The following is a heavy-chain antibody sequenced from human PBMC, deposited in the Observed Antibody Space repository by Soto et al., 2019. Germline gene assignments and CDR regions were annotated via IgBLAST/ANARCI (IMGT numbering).Heavy chain of an antibody. CDR1: GGTFSSYA. CDR3: ARGRDGYNLGYFDY. D-gene: IGHD5-12*01. V-gene: IGHV1-69*13. CDR2: IIPIFGTA. Sequence: ASVKVSCKASGGTFSSYAISWVRQAPVQGLEWMGWIIPIFGTANYAQKFQGRVTITADEFTSTDYMELSSLRSEDTAVHYCARGRDGYNLGYFDYWGQGTLVTVSS. J-gene: IGHJ4*02.